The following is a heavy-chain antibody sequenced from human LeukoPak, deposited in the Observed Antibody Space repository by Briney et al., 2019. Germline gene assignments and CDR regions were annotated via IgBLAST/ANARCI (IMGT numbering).Heavy chain of an antibody. CDR1: GFTFSSYS. CDR3: ASGGPYCGGDCYLPFDY. CDR2: ISSSSSYI. V-gene: IGHV3-21*01. J-gene: IGHJ4*02. D-gene: IGHD2-21*01. Sequence: GGSLRLSCAASGFTFSSYSMNWVRQAPGKGLEWVSSISSSSSYIYYADSVKGRFTISRDNAKNSLYLQMNSLRAEDTAVYYCASGGPYCGGDCYLPFDYWGQGTLVTVSS.